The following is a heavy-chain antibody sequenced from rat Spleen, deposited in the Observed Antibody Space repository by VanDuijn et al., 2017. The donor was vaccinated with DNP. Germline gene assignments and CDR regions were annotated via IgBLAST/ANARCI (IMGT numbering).Heavy chain of an antibody. J-gene: IGHJ2*01. CDR2: ISYSGRT. CDR3: ARWVYYFDY. CDR1: GFSITRNY. Sequence: EVQLQESGPGLVKPSQSLSLTCSVTGFSITRNYWGWIRKFPGNKMEYIGHISYSGRTTYNPSLKSRISITRDTSKNQFFLQLNSITTEDTATYYCARWVYYFDYWGHGVMVTVSS. V-gene: IGHV3-1*01.